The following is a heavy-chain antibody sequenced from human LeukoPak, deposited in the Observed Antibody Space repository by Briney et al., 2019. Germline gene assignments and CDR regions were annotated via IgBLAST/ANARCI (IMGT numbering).Heavy chain of an antibody. CDR3: AKDIAAAGNFDY. D-gene: IGHD6-13*01. J-gene: IGHJ4*02. Sequence: GGSPRLSCAASGFTFDDYAMHWVRQAPGKGLEWVSGISWNSGSIGYADSVKGRFTISRDNAKNSLYLQMNSLRAEDTALYYCAKDIAAAGNFDYWGRGTLVTVSS. CDR1: GFTFDDYA. CDR2: ISWNSGSI. V-gene: IGHV3-9*01.